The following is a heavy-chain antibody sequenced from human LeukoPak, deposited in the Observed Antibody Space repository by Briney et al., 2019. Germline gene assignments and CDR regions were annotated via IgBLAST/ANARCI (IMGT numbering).Heavy chain of an antibody. CDR3: ARLTYIVVVPAAMFFDY. J-gene: IGHJ4*02. CDR2: IYYSGST. V-gene: IGHV4-39*01. D-gene: IGHD2-2*01. Sequence: PSETLSLTCTVSGGSISSSSYYWGWIRQPPGKGLEWIGSIYYSGSTYYNPSLKSRVTISVDTSKNQFSLKLSSVTAADTAVYYCARLTYIVVVPAAMFFDYWGQGTLVTVSS. CDR1: GGSISSSSYY.